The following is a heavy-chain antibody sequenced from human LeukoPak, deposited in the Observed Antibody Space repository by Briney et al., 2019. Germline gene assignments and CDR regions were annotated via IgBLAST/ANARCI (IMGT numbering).Heavy chain of an antibody. V-gene: IGHV3-21*04. J-gene: IGHJ5*02. CDR1: GFSFSSYE. D-gene: IGHD6-19*01. CDR2: ISSSSSYI. CDR3: ARGQWLVQSWFDP. Sequence: GGSLRLSCEASGFSFSSYEFNWVRQAPGKGLEWVSSISSSSSYIYYADSVKGRFTISRDNAKNSLYLQMNSLRAEDMALYYCARGQWLVQSWFDPWGQGTLVTVSS.